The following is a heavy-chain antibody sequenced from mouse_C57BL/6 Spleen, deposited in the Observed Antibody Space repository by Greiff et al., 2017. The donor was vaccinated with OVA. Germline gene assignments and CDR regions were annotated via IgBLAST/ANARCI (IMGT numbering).Heavy chain of an antibody. V-gene: IGHV6-3*01. CDR1: GFTFSNYW. Sequence: EVQLEESGGGLVQPGGSMKLSCVASGFTFSNYWMNWVRQSPEKGLEWVAHIRSKSDNYATNYAESVKGRFTISSNDYKSSVYLKMNDLGAEDTAIYYCSNWDGAYWGQGTLVTVSA. CDR2: IRSKSDNYAT. CDR3: SNWDGAY. D-gene: IGHD4-1*01. J-gene: IGHJ3*01.